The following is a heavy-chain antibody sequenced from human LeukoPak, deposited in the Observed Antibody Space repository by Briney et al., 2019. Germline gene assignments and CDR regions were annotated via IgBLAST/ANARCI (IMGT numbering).Heavy chain of an antibody. J-gene: IGHJ3*02. CDR1: GGSISSSSYY. Sequence: SETLSLTCTVSGGSISSSSYYWGWIRQPPGKGLEWIGSTYYSGSTNYNPSLKSRVTISVDTSKNQFSLKLSSVTAADTAVYYCARPMNPGRLPDAFDIWGQGTMVTVSS. V-gene: IGHV4-39*07. CDR3: ARPMNPGRLPDAFDI. D-gene: IGHD3-16*01. CDR2: TYYSGST.